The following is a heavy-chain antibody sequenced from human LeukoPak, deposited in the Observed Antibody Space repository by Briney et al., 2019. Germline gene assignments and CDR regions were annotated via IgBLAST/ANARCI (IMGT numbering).Heavy chain of an antibody. CDR1: GFTFSSYE. Sequence: GGSLRLSCAASGFTFSSYEMNWVRQAPGKGLEWVSAISGSGGSTYYADSVKGRFTISRDNSKNTLYLQMNSLRAEDTAVYYCAKDGSSTVLAAISGYWGQGTLVTVSS. CDR2: ISGSGGST. J-gene: IGHJ4*02. V-gene: IGHV3-23*01. D-gene: IGHD2-2*01. CDR3: AKDGSSTVLAAISGY.